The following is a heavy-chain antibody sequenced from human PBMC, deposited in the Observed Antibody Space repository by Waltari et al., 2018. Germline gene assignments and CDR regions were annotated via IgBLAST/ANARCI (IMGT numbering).Heavy chain of an antibody. CDR1: GYTLTELS. D-gene: IGHD1-26*01. CDR2: FDPEDGET. Sequence: QVQLVQSGAEVKKPGASVKVSCKVSGYTLTELSMHWVRQAPGKGLEWMGGFDPEDGETIYAQKFQGRVTMTEDTSTDTAYMELSSLRSEDTAVYYCATALERATPDHYYYYYMDVWGKGTTVTISS. CDR3: ATALERATPDHYYYYYMDV. V-gene: IGHV1-24*01. J-gene: IGHJ6*03.